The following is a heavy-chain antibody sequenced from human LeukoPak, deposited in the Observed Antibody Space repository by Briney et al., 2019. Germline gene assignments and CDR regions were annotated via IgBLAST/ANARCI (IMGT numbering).Heavy chain of an antibody. J-gene: IGHJ6*02. CDR1: GGSISSGGYY. CDR3: GYYYEYYYYGMDV. D-gene: IGHD3-22*01. Sequence: SQTLSLTCTVSGGSISSGGYYWSWIRQPPGKGLEWIGYIYHSGSTYYNPSLKSRVTISVDRSKNQFSLKLSSVTAADTAVYYCGYYYEYYYYGMDVWGQGTTVTVSS. V-gene: IGHV4-30-2*01. CDR2: IYHSGST.